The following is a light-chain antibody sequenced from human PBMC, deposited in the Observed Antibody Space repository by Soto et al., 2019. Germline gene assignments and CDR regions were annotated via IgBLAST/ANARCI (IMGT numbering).Light chain of an antibody. V-gene: IGKV1-27*01. Sequence: DIQLTQSPSSLSASVGDRVTITCRASQGISNYLAWYQQKPGKVPKLLIYAASTLQSGVPSRFSGSGSGTDFTLTISSLQTEDGATYYCQKYNSALQTFGGRTKVEIK. J-gene: IGKJ4*01. CDR2: AAS. CDR3: QKYNSALQT. CDR1: QGISNY.